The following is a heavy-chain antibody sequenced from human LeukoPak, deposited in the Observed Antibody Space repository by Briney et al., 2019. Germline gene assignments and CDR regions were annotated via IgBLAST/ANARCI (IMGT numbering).Heavy chain of an antibody. J-gene: IGHJ4*02. D-gene: IGHD3-16*02. V-gene: IGHV3-30*02. Sequence: GGSLRLSCAASGFTFSSYAMSWARQAPGKGLEWVAFIRYDGSNKYYADSVKGRFTISRDNSKNTLYLQMNSLRAEDTAVYYCAREKYYDYVWGSYRSYYFDYWGQGTLVTVSS. CDR2: IRYDGSNK. CDR3: AREKYYDYVWGSYRSYYFDY. CDR1: GFTFSSYA.